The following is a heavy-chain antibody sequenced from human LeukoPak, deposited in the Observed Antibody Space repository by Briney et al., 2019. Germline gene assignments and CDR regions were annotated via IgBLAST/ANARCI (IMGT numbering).Heavy chain of an antibody. V-gene: IGHV3-30-3*01. Sequence: GGSLRLSCAASGFTFSSYAMHWVRQAPGKGLEWVAVISYDGSNKYYADSVKGRFTISRDNSKNTLYLQMNSLRAEDTAVYYCARDDGGYSYGYYYYGMDVWGQGTTVTVSS. CDR3: ARDDGGYSYGYYYYGMDV. CDR2: ISYDGSNK. D-gene: IGHD5-18*01. CDR1: GFTFSSYA. J-gene: IGHJ6*02.